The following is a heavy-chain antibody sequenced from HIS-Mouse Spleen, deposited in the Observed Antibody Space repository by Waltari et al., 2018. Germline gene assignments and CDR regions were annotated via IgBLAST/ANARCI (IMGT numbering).Heavy chain of an antibody. CDR1: GFTFSSYG. J-gene: IGHJ4*02. CDR2: IWYDGSNK. CDR3: AKGGLMVYAIGDY. Sequence: QVQLVESGGGVVQPGRSLRLSCAASGFTFSSYGMHWVRQAPGKGLGWVAVIWYDGSNKYSADSVKGRFTISRDNSKNTLYLQMNSLRAEDTAVYYCAKGGLMVYAIGDYWGQGTLVTVSS. V-gene: IGHV3-33*06. D-gene: IGHD2-8*01.